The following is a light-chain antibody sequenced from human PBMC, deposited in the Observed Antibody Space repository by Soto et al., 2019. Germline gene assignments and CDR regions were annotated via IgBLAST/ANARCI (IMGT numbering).Light chain of an antibody. CDR3: SLYSATTTRV. Sequence: QSVLTQPASVSGSPGRSITISCTGTSSDVGGFNSVSWYQLYPGKAPKLIIYGVSNRPSGVSQRFSGSKSGNTASLTISGLRAEDEAEYYCSLYSATTTRVFGAGTKLTAL. CDR2: GVS. V-gene: IGLV2-14*03. CDR1: SSDVGGFNS. J-gene: IGLJ1*01.